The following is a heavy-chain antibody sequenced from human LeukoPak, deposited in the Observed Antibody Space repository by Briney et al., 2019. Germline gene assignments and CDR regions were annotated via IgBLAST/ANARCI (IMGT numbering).Heavy chain of an antibody. V-gene: IGHV3-21*04. CDR3: ARVGWGESHDAFDI. Sequence: PGGSLRLSCAASGFTFSSYSMNWVRQAPGKGLEWVSSISSSSSYIYYADSVKGRFTISRDNAKNSLYLQMNSLRAEDTALYHCARVGWGESHDAFDIWGQGTMVTVSS. J-gene: IGHJ3*02. D-gene: IGHD3-16*01. CDR1: GFTFSSYS. CDR2: ISSSSSYI.